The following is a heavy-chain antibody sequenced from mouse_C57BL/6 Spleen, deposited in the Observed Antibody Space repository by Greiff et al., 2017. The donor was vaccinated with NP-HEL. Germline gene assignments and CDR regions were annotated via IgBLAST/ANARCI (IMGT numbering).Heavy chain of an antibody. Sequence: EVQLQQSGAELVRPGASVKLSCTASGFNIKDDYMHWVKQRPEQGLEWIGWIDPENGDTEYASKFQGKATITADTSSNTAYLQLSSLTSEDTAVYYCTTNYSNYLFDYWGQGTTLTVSS. V-gene: IGHV14-4*01. D-gene: IGHD2-5*01. J-gene: IGHJ2*01. CDR2: IDPENGDT. CDR1: GFNIKDDY. CDR3: TTNYSNYLFDY.